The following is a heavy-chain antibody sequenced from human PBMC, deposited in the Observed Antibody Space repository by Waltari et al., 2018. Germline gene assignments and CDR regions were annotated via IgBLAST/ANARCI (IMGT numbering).Heavy chain of an antibody. Sequence: EVQLVESGGGLVQPGGSLRLSCPASGFTFSNYWMSWVRQAPGKGLEWVANIKQDGSEKYYVDSVKGRFIISRDNARNSLYLQMNSLRAEDTAVYYCARLDYDILTGSNNAFDVWGQGTMVTVSS. CDR3: ARLDYDILTGSNNAFDV. J-gene: IGHJ3*01. CDR1: GFTFSNYW. CDR2: IKQDGSEK. D-gene: IGHD3-9*01. V-gene: IGHV3-7*01.